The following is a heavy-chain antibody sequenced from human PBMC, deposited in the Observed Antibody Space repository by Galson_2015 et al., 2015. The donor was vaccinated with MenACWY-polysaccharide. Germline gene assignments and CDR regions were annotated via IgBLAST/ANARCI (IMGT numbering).Heavy chain of an antibody. CDR3: ARELQAVGGDASGI. J-gene: IGHJ3*02. CDR1: GFTFSTYE. Sequence: SLRLSCAVSGFTFSTYEMNWVRQAPGKGLEWVSYINTASVTRYADSVKGRFTISRDNAKSSLYLQMNSLRAEDTAIYYCARELQAVGGDASGIWGQGTMVTVSS. D-gene: IGHD3-16*01. V-gene: IGHV3-48*03. CDR2: INTASVT.